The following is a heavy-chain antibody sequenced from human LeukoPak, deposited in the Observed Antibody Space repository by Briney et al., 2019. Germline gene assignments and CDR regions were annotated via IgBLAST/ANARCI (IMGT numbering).Heavy chain of an antibody. CDR1: GYTFTSYG. CDR2: ISAYNGNT. V-gene: IGHV1-18*01. Sequence: GASVKVSCKASGYTFTSYGISWVRQAPGQGLEWMGWISAYNGNTNYAQKLQGRVTMTTDTSTSTAYMELRSLRSDDTAVYYCARDLHGYYYYYMDVWGKGTTVTISS. D-gene: IGHD3-22*01. CDR3: ARDLHGYYYYYMDV. J-gene: IGHJ6*03.